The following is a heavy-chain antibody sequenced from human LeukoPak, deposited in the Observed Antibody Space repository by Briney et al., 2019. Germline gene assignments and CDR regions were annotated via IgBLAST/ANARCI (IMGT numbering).Heavy chain of an antibody. CDR2: ISGSGGST. D-gene: IGHD2-2*01. V-gene: IGHV3-23*01. CDR3: ARRFFIVVVPAHAPTPPIDY. J-gene: IGHJ4*02. Sequence: PGGSLRLSCAASGFTFSSYAMSWVRQAPGKGLEWVSAISGSGGSTYYADSVKGRFTISRDNAKNSLYLQMNSLRAEDTAVYYCARRFFIVVVPAHAPTPPIDYWGQGTLVTVSS. CDR1: GFTFSSYA.